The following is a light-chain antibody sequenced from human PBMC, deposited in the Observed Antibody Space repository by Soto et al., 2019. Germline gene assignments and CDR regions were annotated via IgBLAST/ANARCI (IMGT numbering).Light chain of an antibody. Sequence: DIQSTQSRCRPSGSIEERVTVICRASQTISSWLAWYQQKPGKAPKLLIYAASSLQSGVPSRFSGSGSGTDFTLTISSLQPEDFATYYCQQYNSYSFGQGTKVDIK. CDR3: QQYNSYS. CDR2: AAS. V-gene: IGKV1-5*02. CDR1: QTISSW. J-gene: IGKJ1*01.